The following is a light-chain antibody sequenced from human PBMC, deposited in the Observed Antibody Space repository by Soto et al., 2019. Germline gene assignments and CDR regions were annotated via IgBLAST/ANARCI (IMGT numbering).Light chain of an antibody. Sequence: QSALTQPASVSGSPGQSITITCTGTSSDIGGYNYVSWFQQHPGKVPKLIIYEVSNRPSGVSNRFSGSKSGNTASLTISGLPTENKADYYCNSYTSSITLGVFGTGTKVTVL. CDR3: NSYTSSITLGV. V-gene: IGLV2-14*01. CDR2: EVS. CDR1: SSDIGGYNY. J-gene: IGLJ1*01.